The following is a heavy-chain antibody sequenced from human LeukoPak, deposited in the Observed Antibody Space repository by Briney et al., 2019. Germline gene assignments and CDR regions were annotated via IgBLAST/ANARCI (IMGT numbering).Heavy chain of an antibody. D-gene: IGHD5-18*01. J-gene: IGHJ5*02. V-gene: IGHV4-59*01. CDR3: ARVHLDTGYR. CDR2: IYYSGST. CDR1: GGSISNYY. Sequence: PPETLSLTCTVSGGSISNYYWSWIRQPPGRGLEWIGYIYYSGSTNYNPSLKSRVTISVDTSKNQFSLKLRSVTAADTAVYYCARVHLDTGYRWGQGTLVTVSS.